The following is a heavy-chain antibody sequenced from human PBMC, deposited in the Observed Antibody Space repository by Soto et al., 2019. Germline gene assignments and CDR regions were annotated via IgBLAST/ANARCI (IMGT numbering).Heavy chain of an antibody. CDR3: ARVKEWGLRSMDV. V-gene: IGHV3-23*01. D-gene: IGHD2-21*02. CDR1: GITFSAYP. J-gene: IGHJ6*03. CDR2: IGDTGVIT. Sequence: EVQLLESGGGLAQPGGSLRLSCIGSGITFSAYPMTWVRRPPGKGLEWVSIIGDTGVITYHGGYVRGRFSTSSVNSKNTLYLEMTILRVEDTVVYYCARVKEWGLRSMDVRDKGTKVTGSS.